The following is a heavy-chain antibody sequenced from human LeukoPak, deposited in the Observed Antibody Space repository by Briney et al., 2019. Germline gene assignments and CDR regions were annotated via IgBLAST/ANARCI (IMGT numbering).Heavy chain of an antibody. CDR2: INSDGSSI. Sequence: PGGSLRLSCAASGFTFSSYWMHWVRQAPGEGLVWVSRINSDGSSISYADSVKGRFTISRDNAKDTLYLQMNSLRAEDTAVYYCTRDREQQPTYDYWGQGTLVTASS. J-gene: IGHJ4*02. V-gene: IGHV3-74*01. CDR1: GFTFSSYW. D-gene: IGHD6-13*01. CDR3: TRDREQQPTYDY.